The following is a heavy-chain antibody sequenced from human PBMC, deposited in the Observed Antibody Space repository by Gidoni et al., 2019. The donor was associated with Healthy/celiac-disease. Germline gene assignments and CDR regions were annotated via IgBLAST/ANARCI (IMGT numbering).Heavy chain of an antibody. CDR1: GFTFSSYG. CDR3: AKDYYYDSSGYPDY. V-gene: IGHV3-30*02. D-gene: IGHD3-22*01. J-gene: IGHJ4*02. CDR2: IRYDGSNK. Sequence: QVQLVESGGGVVQPGGSLRLSCAASGFTFSSYGMHWVHQAPGKGLEWVAFIRYDGSNKYYADSVKGRFTISRDNSKNTLYLQMNSLRAEDTAVYYCAKDYYYDSSGYPDYWGQGTLVTVSS.